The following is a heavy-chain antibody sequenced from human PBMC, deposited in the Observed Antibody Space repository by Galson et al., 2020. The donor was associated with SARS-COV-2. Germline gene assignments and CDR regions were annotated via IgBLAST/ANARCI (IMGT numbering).Heavy chain of an antibody. CDR3: ARGTKPSDY. V-gene: IGHV1-8*02. Sequence: GESLKISCKASGYSFTTYDLNWVRPAAGQGLEWMGWMNPNSGNTGYAQKFQGRVTMTRDTSIDTAYMELTSLISEDTAMYFCARGTKPSDYWGQGTRVTVSS. J-gene: IGHJ4*02. CDR1: GYSFTTYD. CDR2: MNPNSGNT.